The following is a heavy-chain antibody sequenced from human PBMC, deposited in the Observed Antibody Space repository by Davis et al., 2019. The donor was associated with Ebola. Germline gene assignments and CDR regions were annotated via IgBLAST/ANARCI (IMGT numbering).Heavy chain of an antibody. V-gene: IGHV3-21*01. D-gene: IGHD6-13*01. CDR1: GFTFSNYN. Sequence: GGSLRLSCEASGFTFSNYNMNWVRQAPGKGLEWVSSISGSSRYIYEADSVKGRFTISRDNAKNSLYLQMNSLRAEDTAVYFCATVGEQQLLWNFDLWGRGTLVTVSS. CDR2: ISGSSRYI. J-gene: IGHJ2*01. CDR3: ATVGEQQLLWNFDL.